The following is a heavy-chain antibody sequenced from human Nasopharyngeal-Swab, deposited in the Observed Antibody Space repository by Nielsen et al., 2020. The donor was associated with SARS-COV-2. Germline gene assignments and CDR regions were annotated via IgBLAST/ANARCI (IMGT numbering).Heavy chain of an antibody. Sequence: GGSLRLSCAASGFTFSSYSMNWVRQAPGKGLEWVSSISSSSNYIYYADSVQGRLTISRDNAKNSLYLQMNSLRAEDTAVYYCARDLGGYDTSFDYWGQGTLVTVSS. D-gene: IGHD5-12*01. CDR3: ARDLGGYDTSFDY. CDR2: ISSSSNYI. J-gene: IGHJ4*02. V-gene: IGHV3-21*01. CDR1: GFTFSSYS.